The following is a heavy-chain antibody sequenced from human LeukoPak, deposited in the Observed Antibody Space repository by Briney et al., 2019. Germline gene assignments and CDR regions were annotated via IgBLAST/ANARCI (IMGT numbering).Heavy chain of an antibody. CDR1: GYTFTSYA. CDR3: ARRLPPSLYSNYGWGAFDI. Sequence: ASVKVSCKASGYTFTSYAMHWVRQAPGQRLEWMGWINAGNGNTKYSQKFQGRVTITRDTSASTAYMELSSLRSEDTAVYYCARRLPPSLYSNYGWGAFDIWGQGTMVTVSS. CDR2: INAGNGNT. J-gene: IGHJ3*02. V-gene: IGHV1-3*01. D-gene: IGHD4-11*01.